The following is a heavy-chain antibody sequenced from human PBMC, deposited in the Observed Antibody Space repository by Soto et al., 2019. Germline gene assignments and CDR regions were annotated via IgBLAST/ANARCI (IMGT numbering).Heavy chain of an antibody. CDR1: GYSFTSYW. Sequence: GESLKISCKGSGYSFTSYWIGWVRQMPGKGLEWMGIIYPGDSDTRYSPSFQGQVTISADKSISTAYLQWSSLKASDTAMYYCARQRLGYCSGGSCYPQTFFDYWGQGTLVTVSS. V-gene: IGHV5-51*01. J-gene: IGHJ4*02. CDR3: ARQRLGYCSGGSCYPQTFFDY. CDR2: IYPGDSDT. D-gene: IGHD2-15*01.